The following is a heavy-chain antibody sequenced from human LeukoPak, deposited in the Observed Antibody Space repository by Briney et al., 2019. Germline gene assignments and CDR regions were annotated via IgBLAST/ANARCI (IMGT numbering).Heavy chain of an antibody. J-gene: IGHJ6*03. D-gene: IGHD3-10*01. CDR3: ARGATYYYGSGSSYYYYYYMDV. Sequence: SETLSLTCTVSGGSISSSNYYWGWIRQPPGKGLEWIGSIYYSASTYYNPSLKSRVTISVDTSKNQFSLKLNSVTAADTAVYYCARGATYYYGSGSSYYYYYYMDVWGKGTTVTVSS. V-gene: IGHV4-39*07. CDR1: GGSISSSNYY. CDR2: IYYSAST.